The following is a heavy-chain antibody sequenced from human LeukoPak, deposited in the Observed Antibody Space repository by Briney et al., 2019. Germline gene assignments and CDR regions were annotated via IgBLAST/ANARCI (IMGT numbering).Heavy chain of an antibody. D-gene: IGHD3-22*01. Sequence: GGSLRLSCAASGFTFEDYGMSWVRQAPGKGLEWVSGINWNGGSTGYADSVKGRFTISRDNAKNSLYLQMNSLRAEDTALYYCARGTPDDSSGYYWNDAFDIWGQGTMVTVSS. V-gene: IGHV3-20*04. J-gene: IGHJ3*02. CDR3: ARGTPDDSSGYYWNDAFDI. CDR1: GFTFEDYG. CDR2: INWNGGST.